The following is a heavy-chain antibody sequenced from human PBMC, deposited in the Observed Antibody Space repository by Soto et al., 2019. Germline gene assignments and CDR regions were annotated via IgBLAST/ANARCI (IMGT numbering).Heavy chain of an antibody. Sequence: QVQLVQSGAELKKPGSSVKVSCKASGDTFSFYTINWVRQAPGIGLEWMGKVNPILSMSNYAQKFQGRVTMTADKSTSTAYMELRSLRSEDTAFYYCATSYGSGYRAFHYWGQGALVTVSS. D-gene: IGHD3-10*01. CDR2: VNPILSMS. CDR3: ATSYGSGYRAFHY. J-gene: IGHJ4*02. V-gene: IGHV1-69*02. CDR1: GDTFSFYT.